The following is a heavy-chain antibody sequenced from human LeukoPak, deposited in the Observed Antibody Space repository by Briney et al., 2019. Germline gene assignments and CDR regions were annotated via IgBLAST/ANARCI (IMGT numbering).Heavy chain of an antibody. D-gene: IGHD1-26*01. V-gene: IGHV1-18*01. CDR2: INAYNGNT. CDR1: GYTFTSYG. J-gene: IGHJ4*02. Sequence: GASVKVSCKASGYTFTSYGISWVRQAPGQGLEWMGWINAYNGNTNYAQKLQGRVTMTTDTSTSTAYMELRSLRSDDTAVYYCARLRELLGKFYYFDYWGQGTLVTVSS. CDR3: ARLRELLGKFYYFDY.